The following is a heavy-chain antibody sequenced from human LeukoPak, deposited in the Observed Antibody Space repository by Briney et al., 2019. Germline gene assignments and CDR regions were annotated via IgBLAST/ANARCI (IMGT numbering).Heavy chain of an antibody. V-gene: IGHV3-30*02. J-gene: IGHJ4*02. CDR2: IRYDGSNK. CDR1: GFTFSSYG. D-gene: IGHD6-19*01. Sequence: AGGSLRLSCAASGFTFSSYGMHWVRQAPGKGLEWVAFIRYDGSNKYYADSVKGRFTISRDNSKNTLYLQMNSLRAEGTAVYYCEKAQPGSIAVAGTSDYWGQGTLVTVSS. CDR3: EKAQPGSIAVAGTSDY.